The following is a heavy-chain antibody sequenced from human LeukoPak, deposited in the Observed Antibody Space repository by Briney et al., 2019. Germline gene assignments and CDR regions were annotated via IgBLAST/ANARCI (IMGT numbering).Heavy chain of an antibody. CDR3: ATNTPTYDYVWGSYPY. J-gene: IGHJ4*02. CDR1: GGSISSSNW. V-gene: IGHV4-4*02. D-gene: IGHD3-16*02. CDR2: IYHSGST. Sequence: SETLSLTCAVSGGSISSSNWWSWVRQPPGKGLEWIGEIYHSGSTYYNPSLKSRVTISVDTSKNQFSLKLSSVTAADTAVYYCATNTPTYDYVWGSYPYWGQGTLVTVSS.